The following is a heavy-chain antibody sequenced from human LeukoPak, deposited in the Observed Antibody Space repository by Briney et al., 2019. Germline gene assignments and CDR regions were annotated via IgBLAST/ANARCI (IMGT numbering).Heavy chain of an antibody. J-gene: IGHJ5*02. CDR2: IYYSGST. CDR1: GGSISSGGYD. CDR3: ARDNWNDETGWFDP. D-gene: IGHD1-1*01. V-gene: IGHV4-31*03. Sequence: SETLSLTCTVSGGSISSGGYDWRWIRQHPGKGLEWIGYIYYSGSTYYNPSLKSRVTISVDTSKNQFSLKLSSVTAADTAVYYCARDNWNDETGWFDPWGQGTLVTVSS.